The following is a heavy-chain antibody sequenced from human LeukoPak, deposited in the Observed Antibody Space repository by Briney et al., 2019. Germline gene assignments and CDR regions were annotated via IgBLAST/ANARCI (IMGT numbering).Heavy chain of an antibody. CDR3: ARARWELQGFDY. J-gene: IGHJ4*02. CDR2: ILSGGAT. Sequence: GGSLRLSCAASDFSVNTNYMNWVRRAPGKGLEWVSVILSGGATYYADSVKGRFTISRDNSKNTLYLQMNSLRAEDTAVYYCARARWELQGFDYWGQGTLVTVSS. D-gene: IGHD1-26*01. V-gene: IGHV3-53*01. CDR1: DFSVNTNY.